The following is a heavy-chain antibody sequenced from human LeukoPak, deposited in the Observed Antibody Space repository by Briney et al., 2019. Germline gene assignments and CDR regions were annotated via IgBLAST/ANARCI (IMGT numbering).Heavy chain of an antibody. V-gene: IGHV4-39*07. Sequence: SETLSLTCTVSGGSISSGSYYWSWIRQPPGKGLEWIGEINHSGSTNYNPSLKSRVTMSVDTSKNQFSLKLSSVTAADTAVYYCARDGAYYGSGSYTRRHYYYYMDVWGKGTTVTISS. J-gene: IGHJ6*03. D-gene: IGHD3-10*01. CDR2: INHSGST. CDR3: ARDGAYYGSGSYTRRHYYYYMDV. CDR1: GGSISSGSYY.